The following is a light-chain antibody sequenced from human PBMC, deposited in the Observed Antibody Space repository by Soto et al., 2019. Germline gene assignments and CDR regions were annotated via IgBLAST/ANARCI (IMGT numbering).Light chain of an antibody. Sequence: EIVLTQSAGTLSLSPGERATLSCRASESVSSSHIDWYQKTTGKSPRXXIYGPSNRATGIPDRVSGSGYGTDLALSISRLENEDLEMYYCHQFGDSPQTFGHGTKVDI. J-gene: IGKJ1*01. CDR1: ESVSSSH. CDR3: HQFGDSPQT. CDR2: GPS. V-gene: IGKV3-20*01.